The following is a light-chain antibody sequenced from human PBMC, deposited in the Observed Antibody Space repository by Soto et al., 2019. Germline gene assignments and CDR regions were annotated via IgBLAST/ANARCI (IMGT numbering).Light chain of an antibody. CDR1: SSNIGSNS. Sequence: QSVLTQPPSASGTPGQRVTISCSGSSSNIGSNSVYWYQQLPKMAPKLLIYTNNQRPSGVPSRFSGSKSGISASLAISGLRSEDEADYYCATWDDILSGVVFGGGTKLTVL. CDR2: TNN. CDR3: ATWDDILSGVV. V-gene: IGLV1-47*01. J-gene: IGLJ3*02.